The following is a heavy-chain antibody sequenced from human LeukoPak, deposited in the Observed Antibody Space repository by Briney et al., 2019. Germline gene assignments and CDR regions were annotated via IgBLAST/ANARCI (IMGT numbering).Heavy chain of an antibody. CDR3: ARRAMVRGLAYRQQFDP. V-gene: IGHV1-2*02. Sequence: ASVKVSCKASGYTFTGYYMHWVRQAPGQGLEWMGWINPNSGGTNCAQKFQGRVTMTRDTSISTAYMELSRLRSDDTAVYYCARRAMVRGLAYRQQFDPWGQGTLVTVSS. D-gene: IGHD3-10*01. CDR1: GYTFTGYY. J-gene: IGHJ5*02. CDR2: INPNSGGT.